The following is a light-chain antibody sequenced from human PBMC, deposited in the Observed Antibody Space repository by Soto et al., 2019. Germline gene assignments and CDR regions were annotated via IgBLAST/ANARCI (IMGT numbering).Light chain of an antibody. V-gene: IGKV3-20*01. J-gene: IGKJ2*01. CDR1: QSVSATY. CDR2: GAS. CDR3: HQYGGSPPYT. Sequence: EIVLTQSAGTLSLSPGQSATLSCRASQSVSATYLAWYQQKPGQPRRLLIYGASSRATGIPERFSGSGSGTDFTLSISRLEPEDFAVFYCHQYGGSPPYTFGHGTKLEI.